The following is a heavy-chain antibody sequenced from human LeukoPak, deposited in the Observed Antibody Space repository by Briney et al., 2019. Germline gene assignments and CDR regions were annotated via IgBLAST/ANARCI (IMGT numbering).Heavy chain of an antibody. Sequence: HSGGSLRLSCAASGFTVSSNFLSWVRQAPGKGLEWVGFIRSKAYGGTTEYAASVKGRFTISRDDSKSIAYLQMNSLKTEDTAVYYCTRGWQSEDYWGQGTLVTVSS. D-gene: IGHD2-15*01. CDR1: GFTVSSNF. CDR3: TRGWQSEDY. J-gene: IGHJ4*02. V-gene: IGHV3-49*04. CDR2: IRSKAYGGTT.